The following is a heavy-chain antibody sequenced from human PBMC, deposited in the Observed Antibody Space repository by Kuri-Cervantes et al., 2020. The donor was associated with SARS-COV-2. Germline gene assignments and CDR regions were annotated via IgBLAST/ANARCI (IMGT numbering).Heavy chain of an antibody. CDR1: GFTFDDDA. CDR2: ISWNSGSI. D-gene: IGHD5-24*01. V-gene: IGHV3-9*01. Sequence: GGSLRLSCAASGFTFDDDAMHWVRQAPGKGLEWVSGISWNSGSIGYADSVKGRFTISRDNSKNTLYLQMNSLRAEDTAVYYCARDRGRDGGWFDPWGQGNLVTVSS. CDR3: ARDRGRDGGWFDP. J-gene: IGHJ5*02.